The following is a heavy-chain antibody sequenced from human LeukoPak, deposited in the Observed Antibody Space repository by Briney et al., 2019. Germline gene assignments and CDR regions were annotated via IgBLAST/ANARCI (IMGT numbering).Heavy chain of an antibody. J-gene: IGHJ4*02. CDR3: ARDGGLNTNFHY. D-gene: IGHD2-15*01. CDR2: TKPDGSAE. Sequence: PGGSLRLSCSASGFTFRNYWMGWVRQAPGKGLEWVANTKPDGSAEYYADSVRGRFTTSRDNANTFLYLQINSLRADDTAVYYCARDGGLNTNFHYWGQGTLVTVSS. CDR1: GFTFRNYW. V-gene: IGHV3-7*01.